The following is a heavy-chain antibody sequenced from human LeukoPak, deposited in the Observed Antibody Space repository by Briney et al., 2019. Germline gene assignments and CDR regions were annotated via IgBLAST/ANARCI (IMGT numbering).Heavy chain of an antibody. CDR2: INTNSGGT. D-gene: IGHD6-13*01. Sequence: ASVKVSCKASGYTFTDYYIHWVRQAPGQGLEWMVWINTNSGGTNYAQKFQGRVTMTIDTSISTAYLELTRLTSDDTAVYYCARGEGSSIDYWGQGTLVTVSS. V-gene: IGHV1-2*02. J-gene: IGHJ4*02. CDR3: ARGEGSSIDY. CDR1: GYTFTDYY.